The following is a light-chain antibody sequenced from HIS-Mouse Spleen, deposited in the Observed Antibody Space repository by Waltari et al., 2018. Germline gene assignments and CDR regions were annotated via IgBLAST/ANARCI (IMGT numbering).Light chain of an antibody. CDR1: RRDVGGYNF. V-gene: IGLV2-14*01. CDR3: SSYTSSSTPYV. J-gene: IGLJ1*01. Sequence: QSALTQPASVSGSPGQSINISGTGTRRDVGGYNFVPWYQQHPGKAPKLMIYEVSNRPSGVSNRFSGSKSGNTASLTISGLQAEDEADYYCSSYTSSSTPYVFGTGTKVTVL. CDR2: EVS.